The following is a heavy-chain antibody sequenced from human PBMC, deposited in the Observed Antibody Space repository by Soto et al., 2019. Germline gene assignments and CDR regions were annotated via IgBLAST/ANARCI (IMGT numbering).Heavy chain of an antibody. CDR2: INHSGTT. D-gene: IGHD6-13*01. V-gene: IGHV4-39*07. CDR3: ARGFGRYQQQPHGFDP. CDR1: GGSISGSNYY. J-gene: IGHJ5*02. Sequence: SETLSLTCAVSGGSISGSNYYWAWLRQPPGKGLEWIGEINHSGTTTYNPSLKSRVALSVDTSKNQFSLKLSSVTAADTAVYYCARGFGRYQQQPHGFDPWGQGTLVTVSS.